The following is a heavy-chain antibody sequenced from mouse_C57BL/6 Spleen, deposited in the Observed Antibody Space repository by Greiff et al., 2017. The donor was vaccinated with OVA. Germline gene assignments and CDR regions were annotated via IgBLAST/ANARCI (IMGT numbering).Heavy chain of an antibody. V-gene: IGHV1-64*01. J-gene: IGHJ4*01. Sequence: VKLQESGAELVKPGASVKLSCKASGYTFTSYWLHWVKQRPGQGLEWIGMIHPNSGSTNYNEKFKSKATLTVDQSSSTAYMQLSSLTSEDSAVYYCARSGLEAMDYWGQGTSVTVSS. CDR1: GYTFTSYW. CDR2: IHPNSGST. D-gene: IGHD6-1*01. CDR3: ARSGLEAMDY.